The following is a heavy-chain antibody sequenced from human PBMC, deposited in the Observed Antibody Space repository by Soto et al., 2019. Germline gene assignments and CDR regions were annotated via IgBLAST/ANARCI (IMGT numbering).Heavy chain of an antibody. Sequence: SETLSLTCTVSGGSISSGGYYWSWIRQHPGKGLEWIGYIYYSGSTYYNPSLKSRVTISVDTSKNQFSLKLSSVTAADTAVYYCSRDISTDERSTDALDIWGQGTIGTVSS. V-gene: IGHV4-31*03. CDR1: GGSISSGGYY. D-gene: IGHD1-1*01. J-gene: IGHJ3*02. CDR3: SRDISTDERSTDALDI. CDR2: IYYSGST.